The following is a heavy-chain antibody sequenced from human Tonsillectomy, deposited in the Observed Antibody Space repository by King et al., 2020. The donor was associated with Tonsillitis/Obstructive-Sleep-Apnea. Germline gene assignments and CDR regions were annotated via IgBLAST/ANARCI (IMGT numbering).Heavy chain of an antibody. CDR1: GYTFTSYA. CDR2: INTNTGNP. J-gene: IGHJ5*02. D-gene: IGHD6-6*01. CDR3: ARAPSAFGPPGGSSAWFDP. V-gene: IGHV7-4-1*02. Sequence: QLVQSGSELKKPGASVKVSCKASGYTFTSYAMNWVRQAPGQGLEWMGWINTNTGNPTYAQGFTGRFVFSLDTSVSTTYLQISSLKPEDTDVYYCARAPSAFGPPGGSSAWFDPWGQGTLVTVSS.